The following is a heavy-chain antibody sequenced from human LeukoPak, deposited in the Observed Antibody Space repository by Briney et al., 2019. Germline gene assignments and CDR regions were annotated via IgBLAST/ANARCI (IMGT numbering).Heavy chain of an antibody. Sequence: SETLSLTCTVSGGSISPSYWTWIRQPPGKGLEWIGHVSYSGTTNYNPSLKSRVTISVDTSKNQFSLKLSSVTVADTAVYYCARSGPPAGRPDALDIWGQGTMATVLS. D-gene: IGHD2-2*01. CDR2: VSYSGTT. V-gene: IGHV4-59*12. J-gene: IGHJ3*02. CDR1: GGSISPSY. CDR3: ARSGPPAGRPDALDI.